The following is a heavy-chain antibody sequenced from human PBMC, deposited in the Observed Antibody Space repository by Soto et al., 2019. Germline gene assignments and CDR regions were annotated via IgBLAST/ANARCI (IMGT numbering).Heavy chain of an antibody. D-gene: IGHD6-13*01. CDR1: GYTFTSYA. CDR2: INAGNGNT. CDR3: AREGASSLNPYYFDY. Sequence: GASVKVSCKASGYTFTSYAMHWVRQAPGQRLEWMGWINAGNGNTKYSQKFQGRVTITRDTSASTAYMELSSLRSEDTAVYYCAREGASSLNPYYFDYWGQGTLVTVSS. V-gene: IGHV1-3*01. J-gene: IGHJ4*02.